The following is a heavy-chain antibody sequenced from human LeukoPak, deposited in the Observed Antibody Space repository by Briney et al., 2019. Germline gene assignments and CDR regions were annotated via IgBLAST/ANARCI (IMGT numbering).Heavy chain of an antibody. CDR3: ARQVVVGNYFDY. D-gene: IGHD3-22*01. CDR2: IKQDGSEK. Sequence: GRCRRLSSAASRFTLSSYWMSWVRQAPGKGLEWVANIKQDGSEKYYVDSVKGRFTISRDNAKNSLYLQMNSLRAEDTAVYYCARQVVVGNYFDYWGQGTLVTVSS. V-gene: IGHV3-7*01. J-gene: IGHJ4*02. CDR1: RFTLSSYW.